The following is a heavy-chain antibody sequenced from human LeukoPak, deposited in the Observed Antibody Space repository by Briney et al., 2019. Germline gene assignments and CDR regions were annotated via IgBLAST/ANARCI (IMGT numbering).Heavy chain of an antibody. D-gene: IGHD6-19*01. V-gene: IGHV3-23*01. CDR1: GFTFSSYA. CDR2: ISGSGGST. Sequence: GGSLRPSCAASGFTFSSYAMSWVRQAPGKGLEWVSAISGSGGSTYYADSVKGRFTISRDNSKNTLYLQMNSLRAEDTAVYYCAKCSSGWYESFDYWGQGTLVTVSS. J-gene: IGHJ4*02. CDR3: AKCSSGWYESFDY.